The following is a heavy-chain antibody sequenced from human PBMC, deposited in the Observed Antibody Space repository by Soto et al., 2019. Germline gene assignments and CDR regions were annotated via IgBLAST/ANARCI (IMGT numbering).Heavy chain of an antibody. CDR1: GGSIYSYY. Sequence: QVQLQESGPGLVKPSETLSLTCSVSGGSIYSYYCTWIRQAPGKGLEWIGYIYNTDTGSTNYNPSLKSRVTISRDMSKNQCSLKLTSVTAADTAVYYCARGSHRDDWGQGALVTVSS. CDR3: ARGSHRDD. J-gene: IGHJ4*02. CDR2: IYNTDTGST. V-gene: IGHV4-59*01.